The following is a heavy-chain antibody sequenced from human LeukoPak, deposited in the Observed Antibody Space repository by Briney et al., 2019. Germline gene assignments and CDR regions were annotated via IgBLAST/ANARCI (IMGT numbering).Heavy chain of an antibody. Sequence: ASVKVSCKASGYTFTGHYMHWVRQAPGQGLEWMGWINPDSGGTNYAQKFQGRVTMTRDTSISTAYMELTRLRSDDTAVYYCARAYSGYDCDYWGQGTLVTVSS. V-gene: IGHV1-2*02. J-gene: IGHJ4*02. CDR2: INPDSGGT. CDR3: ARAYSGYDCDY. D-gene: IGHD5-12*01. CDR1: GYTFTGHY.